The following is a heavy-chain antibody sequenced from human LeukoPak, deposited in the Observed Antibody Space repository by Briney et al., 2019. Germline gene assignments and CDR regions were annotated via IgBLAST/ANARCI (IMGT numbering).Heavy chain of an antibody. CDR3: ARGMGRLVGYHYYGMDV. CDR2: INHSGST. J-gene: IGHJ6*02. Sequence: SETLSLTCAVYGGSFSGYYWSWIRQPPGKGLEWIGEINHSGSTNYNPSLKSRVTISVDTSKNQFSLKLSSVTAADTAVYYCARGMGRLVGYHYYGMDVWGQGTTVTVSS. V-gene: IGHV4-34*01. D-gene: IGHD1-1*01. CDR1: GGSFSGYY.